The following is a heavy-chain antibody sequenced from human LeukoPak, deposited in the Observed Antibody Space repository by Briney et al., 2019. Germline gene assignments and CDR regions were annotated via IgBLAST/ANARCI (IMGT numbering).Heavy chain of an antibody. D-gene: IGHD3-16*02. J-gene: IGHJ4*02. V-gene: IGHV3-21*01. CDR2: ISSSSSYI. CDR3: ARQDGELSSPFDY. CDR1: GFTFSSYS. Sequence: PWGSLRLSCAASGFTFSSYSMNWVRQAPGKGLEWVSFISSSSSYIYYADSVKGRFTISRDNAKNSLYLQMNSLRAEDTAVYYCARQDGELSSPFDYWVQGTLVTVSS.